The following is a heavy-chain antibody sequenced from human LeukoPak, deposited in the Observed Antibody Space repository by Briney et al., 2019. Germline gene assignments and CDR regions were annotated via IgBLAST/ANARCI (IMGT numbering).Heavy chain of an antibody. V-gene: IGHV1-69*13. CDR2: IIPIFGTA. D-gene: IGHD4-23*01. J-gene: IGHJ4*02. Sequence: ASVKVSCKASGGTFSSYAISWVRQAPGQGLEWMGGIIPIFGTANYAQKFQGRVTITADESTSTAYMELSSLRSEDTAVYYCARASTVVTPPYYFDYWGQGTLVTVSS. CDR1: GGTFSSYA. CDR3: ARASTVVTPPYYFDY.